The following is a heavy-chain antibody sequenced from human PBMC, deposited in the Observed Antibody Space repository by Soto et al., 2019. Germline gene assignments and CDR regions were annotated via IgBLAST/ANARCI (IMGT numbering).Heavy chain of an antibody. Sequence: QVQLQESGPGLVKPSETLSLTCTVSGGSISSYYWSWIRQPPGKGLEWIGSIYYSGSTNYSPSLKSRVTISVDTPKNQFSLKLSSVTAADTAVYYCARTYGDYVFDYWGQGTLVTVSS. CDR3: ARTYGDYVFDY. D-gene: IGHD4-17*01. J-gene: IGHJ4*02. CDR1: GGSISSYY. V-gene: IGHV4-59*01. CDR2: IYYSGST.